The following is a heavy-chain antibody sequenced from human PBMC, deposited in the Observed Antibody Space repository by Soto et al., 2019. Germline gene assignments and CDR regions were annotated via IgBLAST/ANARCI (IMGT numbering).Heavy chain of an antibody. CDR3: ARSGEHPLDY. V-gene: IGHV1-58*01. CDR1: GFTFTSSA. J-gene: IGHJ4*02. D-gene: IGHD1-26*01. CDR2: IVVGSGNT. Sequence: SVKVSCKASGFTFTSSAVQWVRQARGQRLEWIGWIVVGSGNTNYAQKFKDRVTITRDISTSTAYMEVRSLRSEDTAVYYCARSGEHPLDYWGQGTPVTV.